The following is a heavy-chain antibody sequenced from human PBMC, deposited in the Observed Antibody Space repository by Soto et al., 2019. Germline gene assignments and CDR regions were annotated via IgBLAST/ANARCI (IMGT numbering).Heavy chain of an antibody. Sequence: LSLTCTVSGGSVSSGSYYWSWIRQPPGKGLEWIGYIYYSGSTNYNPSLKSRVTISADTSKNQFSLKLSSVTAADTAVYYCAREPVGATTGGNWFDPWGQGTLVTVSS. CDR1: GGSVSSGSYY. V-gene: IGHV4-61*01. J-gene: IGHJ5*02. D-gene: IGHD1-26*01. CDR3: AREPVGATTGGNWFDP. CDR2: IYYSGST.